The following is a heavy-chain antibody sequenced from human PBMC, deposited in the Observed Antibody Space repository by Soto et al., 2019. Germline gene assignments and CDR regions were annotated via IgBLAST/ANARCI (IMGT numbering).Heavy chain of an antibody. Sequence: SETLSLTCTVSGGSISNYYWSWSRQPPGKGLEWIGYIYYSGTTNYNPSLQSRVIMSVDTSKNQFSLKLSSVTAADTAVYYCARHCIVATLYYYMDVWGKGSTVPVSS. J-gene: IGHJ6*03. V-gene: IGHV4-59*08. CDR2: IYYSGTT. CDR1: GGSISNYY. CDR3: ARHCIVATLYYYMDV. D-gene: IGHD5-12*01.